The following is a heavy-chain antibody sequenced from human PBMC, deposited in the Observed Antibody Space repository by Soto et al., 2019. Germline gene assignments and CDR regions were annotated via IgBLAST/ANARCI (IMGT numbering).Heavy chain of an antibody. D-gene: IGHD3-22*01. CDR3: ARDYYDSSGYYSYYYYYYGMDV. V-gene: IGHV3-48*03. J-gene: IGHJ6*02. Sequence: GGSLRLSCAASGFTFSSYEMNWVHQAPGKGLEWVSYISSSGSTIYYADSVKGRFTISRDNAKNSLYLQMNSLRAEDTAVYYCARDYYDSSGYYSYYYYYYGMDVWGQGTTVTVSS. CDR1: GFTFSSYE. CDR2: ISSSGSTI.